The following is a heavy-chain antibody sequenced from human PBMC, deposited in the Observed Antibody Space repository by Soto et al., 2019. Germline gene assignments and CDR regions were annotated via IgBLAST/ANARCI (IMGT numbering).Heavy chain of an antibody. CDR2: IYRTGST. V-gene: IGHV4-4*02. CDR1: GGSFTRNNW. D-gene: IGHD1-7*01. Sequence: SENLSVTCAVSGGSFTRNNWWTWVRQPPGQGLEWIGEIYRTGSTNYNPSLKSRVTISLDKSENQFSLKVTSLTAADTAVYYCSCRDPGTSVYFWAQGTSVTGSA. J-gene: IGHJ4*02. CDR3: SCRDPGTSVYF.